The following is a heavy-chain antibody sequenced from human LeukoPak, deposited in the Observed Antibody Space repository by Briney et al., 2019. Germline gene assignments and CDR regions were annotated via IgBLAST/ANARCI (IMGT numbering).Heavy chain of an antibody. J-gene: IGHJ4*02. CDR1: GFTFGNYV. V-gene: IGHV3-30*18. CDR2: TSSDLKAN. CDR3: AKTRPLDSSSWSHGDY. D-gene: IGHD6-13*01. Sequence: GGSLGLSCAASGFTFGNYVIHWVRQAPGKGPEWVAVTSSDLKANYYADSVKGRFTISRDNSKNTLYLQMNSLRAEDTAVYYCAKTRPLDSSSWSHGDYWGQGTLVTVSS.